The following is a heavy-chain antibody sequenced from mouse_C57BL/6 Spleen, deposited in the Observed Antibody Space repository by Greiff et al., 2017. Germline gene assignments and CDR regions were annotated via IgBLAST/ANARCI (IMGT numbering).Heavy chain of an antibody. V-gene: IGHV5-17*01. D-gene: IGHD2-10*02. J-gene: IGHJ4*01. CDR1: GFTFSDYG. CDR2: ISSGSSTI. CDR3: ARPGGYGNYDAMDY. Sequence: EVKVEESGGGLVKPGGSLKLSCAASGFTFSDYGMHWVRQAPEKGLEWVAYISSGSSTIYYADTVQGRFTISRDNAKNTLFLQMTSLRSEDTAMYYCARPGGYGNYDAMDYWGQGTSVTVSS.